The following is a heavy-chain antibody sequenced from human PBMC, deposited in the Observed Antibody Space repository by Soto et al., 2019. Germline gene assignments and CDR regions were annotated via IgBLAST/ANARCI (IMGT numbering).Heavy chain of an antibody. D-gene: IGHD5-18*01. V-gene: IGHV3-21*01. J-gene: IGHJ3*02. Sequence: AGGSLRLSCAASGFTFSSYSMNWVRQAPGKGLEWVSSISSSSSYIYYADSVKGRFTISRDNAKNSLYLQMNSLRAEDTAVYYCAREDGYSRDAFDIWGQGTMVTVSS. CDR2: ISSSSSYI. CDR1: GFTFSSYS. CDR3: AREDGYSRDAFDI.